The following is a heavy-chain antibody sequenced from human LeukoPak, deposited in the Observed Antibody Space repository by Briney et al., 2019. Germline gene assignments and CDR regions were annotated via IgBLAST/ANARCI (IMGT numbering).Heavy chain of an antibody. CDR3: ARGTHSSGWFLDY. J-gene: IGHJ4*02. CDR1: GGSFSGYY. CDR2: INHSGST. V-gene: IGHV4-34*01. Sequence: SETLSLTCAVYGGSFSGYYWSWIRQPPGKGLEWIGEINHSGSTNYNPSLKSRVTISVDTSKNQFSLKLSSVTAADTAVYYCARGTHSSGWFLDYWGQGTLVTVSS. D-gene: IGHD6-19*01.